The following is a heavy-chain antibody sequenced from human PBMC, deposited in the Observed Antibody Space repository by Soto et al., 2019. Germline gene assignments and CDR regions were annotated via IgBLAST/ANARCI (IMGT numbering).Heavy chain of an antibody. J-gene: IGHJ6*02. Sequence: PGGSLRLSCAASGFTFSSYCMHWVRQAPGKGLEWVAVIWYDGSNKYYADSVKGRFTISRDNSKNTLYLQMNSLRAEDTAVYYCARNYDSSGYYYLSVFYYYYGMDVWGQGTTVTVSS. D-gene: IGHD3-22*01. CDR1: GFTFSSYC. V-gene: IGHV3-33*01. CDR3: ARNYDSSGYYYLSVFYYYYGMDV. CDR2: IWYDGSNK.